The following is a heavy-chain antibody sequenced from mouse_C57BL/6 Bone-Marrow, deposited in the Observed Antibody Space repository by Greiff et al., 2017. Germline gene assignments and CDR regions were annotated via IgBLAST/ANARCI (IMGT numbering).Heavy chain of an antibody. J-gene: IGHJ2*01. Sequence: EVQLQQSGAELVRPGASVKLSCTASGFNIKDDYMHWVKQRPEQGLEWIGWIDPENGDTEYASKFQGKATITADTASNTAYLQLSSLTSEDTAVYYCTKGDDDYWGQGTTLTVSS. CDR3: TKGDDDY. D-gene: IGHD2-13*01. V-gene: IGHV14-4*01. CDR1: GFNIKDDY. CDR2: IDPENGDT.